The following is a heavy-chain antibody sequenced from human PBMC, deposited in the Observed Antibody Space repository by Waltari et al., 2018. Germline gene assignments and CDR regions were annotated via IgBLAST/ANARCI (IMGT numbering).Heavy chain of an antibody. Sequence: QVQLMESGPGLVRPSETLSLTCNVSGGSITSAYWSWVRQPPGKGLEWVGYIYHSGTTKYNPSLRSRVSISVDTSKTQFSLKLKYVTAADTAVYYCARGHSTGWYLSHWGRGALVTVSS. CDR3: ARGHSTGWYLSH. CDR1: GGSITSAY. CDR2: IYHSGTT. J-gene: IGHJ1*01. D-gene: IGHD6-19*01. V-gene: IGHV4-59*01.